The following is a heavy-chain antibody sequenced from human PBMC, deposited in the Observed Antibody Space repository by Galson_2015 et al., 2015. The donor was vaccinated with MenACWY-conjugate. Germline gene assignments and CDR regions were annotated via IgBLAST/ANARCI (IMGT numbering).Heavy chain of an antibody. CDR2: ISYDGSNK. J-gene: IGHJ4*02. Sequence: SLRLSCAASGFTFSSYAMHWVRQAPGKGLEWVAVISYDGSNKYYADSVKGRFTISRDNSKNTLYLQMNSLRAEDTAVYYYARGFVQRAAAGPSDYWGQGTLVTVSS. CDR3: ARGFVQRAAAGPSDY. D-gene: IGHD6-13*01. V-gene: IGHV3-30*04. CDR1: GFTFSSYA.